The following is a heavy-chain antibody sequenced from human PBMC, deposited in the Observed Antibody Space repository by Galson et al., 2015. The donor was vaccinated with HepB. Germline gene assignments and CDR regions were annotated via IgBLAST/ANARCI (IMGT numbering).Heavy chain of an antibody. D-gene: IGHD3-10*01. CDR1: GYTFIGYS. V-gene: IGHV1-2*06. CDR2: INPNSGGT. J-gene: IGHJ6*02. CDR3: ARDRLPSYYASRSAFGLDV. Sequence: SVKVSCQASGYTFIGYSIHWLRQTPGHGLEWMGRINPNSGGTHYARKFQGRVPMTRDTSITTASMELSTLRSDDTAVYYCARDRLPSYYASRSAFGLDVWGQGTTVTVSS.